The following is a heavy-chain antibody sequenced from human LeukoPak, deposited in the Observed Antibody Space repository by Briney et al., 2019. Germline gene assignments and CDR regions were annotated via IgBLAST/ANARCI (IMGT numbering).Heavy chain of an antibody. V-gene: IGHV3-23*01. D-gene: IGHD3-10*01. CDR1: GFTFSSYA. CDR2: ISGSGGST. CDR3: ARCLITMVRGVIIRVFDY. J-gene: IGHJ4*02. Sequence: PGGSLRLSCAASGFTFSSYAMSWVRQAPGKGLEWVSGISGSGGSTYYADSVKGRFTISRDNSKNTLYLQMNSLRAEDTAVYYCARCLITMVRGVIIRVFDYWGQGTLVTVSS.